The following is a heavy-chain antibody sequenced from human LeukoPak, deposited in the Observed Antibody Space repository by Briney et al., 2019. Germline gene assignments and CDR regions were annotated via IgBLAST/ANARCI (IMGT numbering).Heavy chain of an antibody. Sequence: GGSLRLSCAASGFTFDDYAMYWVRQAPGKGLEWVSGISWNSGSIGYADSVKGRFTIPRDNAKNSLSLQMNGLRAEDTAVYYCARDPGGNIVVVPAAIGWFDPWGQGTLVTVSS. CDR1: GFTFDDYA. V-gene: IGHV3-9*01. CDR3: ARDPGGNIVVVPAAIGWFDP. D-gene: IGHD2-2*02. CDR2: ISWNSGSI. J-gene: IGHJ5*02.